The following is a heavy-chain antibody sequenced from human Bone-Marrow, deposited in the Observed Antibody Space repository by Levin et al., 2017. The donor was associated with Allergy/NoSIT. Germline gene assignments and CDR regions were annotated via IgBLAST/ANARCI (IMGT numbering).Heavy chain of an antibody. CDR2: INVNNGHT. Sequence: ASVKVSCKASGYTFTDYGISWVRQAPGQGLEWMGWINVNNGHTNYIQKFQGRVTMTTDTSTSTAYMELRSLRSDDTAIYYCARRGTRDYYYYMDVWGKGTSVTVSS. CDR1: GYTFTDYG. CDR3: ARRGTRDYYYYMDV. V-gene: IGHV1-18*01. J-gene: IGHJ6*03. D-gene: IGHD1-1*01.